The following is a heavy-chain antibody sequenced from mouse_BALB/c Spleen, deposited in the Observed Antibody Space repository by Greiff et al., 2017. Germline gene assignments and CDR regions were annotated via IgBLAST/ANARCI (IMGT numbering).Heavy chain of an antibody. V-gene: IGHV1S22*01. Sequence: LQQPGSELVRPGASVKLSCKASGYTFTSYWMHWVKQRPGQGLEWIGNIYPGSGSTNYDEKFKSKATLTVDTSSSTAYMQLSSLTSEDSAVYSCTRGPYGDYVAWFAYWGQGTLVTVSA. CDR1: GYTFTSYW. D-gene: IGHD2-13*01. CDR3: TRGPYGDYVAWFAY. J-gene: IGHJ3*01. CDR2: IYPGSGST.